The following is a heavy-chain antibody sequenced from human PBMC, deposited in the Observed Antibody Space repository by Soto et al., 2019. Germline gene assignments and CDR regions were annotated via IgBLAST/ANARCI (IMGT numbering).Heavy chain of an antibody. CDR2: IKSKTDGGTT. CDR1: GFTFNNAW. D-gene: IGHD5-12*01. V-gene: IGHV3-15*07. J-gene: IGHJ6*02. CDR3: TTLPCRWRGHGMDV. Sequence: EVQLVESGGGLVRPGGSLRLSCAASGFTFNNAWMNWVRQAPGKGLEWVGRIKSKTDGGTTDYAAPVKGRFTISRDDSKNTLYLQMNSLKTEDTAVHYCTTLPCRWRGHGMDVWGQGTTVTVSS.